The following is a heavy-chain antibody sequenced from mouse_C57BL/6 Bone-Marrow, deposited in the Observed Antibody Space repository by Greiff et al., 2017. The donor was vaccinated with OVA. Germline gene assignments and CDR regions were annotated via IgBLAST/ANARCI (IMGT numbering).Heavy chain of an antibody. J-gene: IGHJ3*01. CDR2: IDTSDSYT. CDR1: GYTFTSYW. D-gene: IGHD1-1*01. V-gene: IGHV1-50*01. Sequence: QVHVKQPGAELVKPGASVKLSCKASGYTFTSYWLQWVKQRPGQGLEWIGEIDTSDSYTNYNQKFKGKATLTVDTSSSTAYMQLSSLTSEYSAVYYCARYGSRGFAYWGQGTLVTVSA. CDR3: ARYGSRGFAY.